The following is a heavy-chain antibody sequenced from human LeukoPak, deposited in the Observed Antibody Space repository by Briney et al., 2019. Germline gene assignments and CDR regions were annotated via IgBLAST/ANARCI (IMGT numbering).Heavy chain of an antibody. CDR3: ARDRGYSYGRDAFDI. V-gene: IGHV3-30-3*01. Sequence: PGESLRLSCAASGFTFSSYAMYWVRQAPAKGLEWVAVISYDGSNKYYADSVKSRFTISRDNSKNTLYLQMNSLRAEDTAVYYCARDRGYSYGRDAFDIGGKEKIVTVFS. J-gene: IGHJ3*02. CDR2: ISYDGSNK. CDR1: GFTFSSYA. D-gene: IGHD5-18*01.